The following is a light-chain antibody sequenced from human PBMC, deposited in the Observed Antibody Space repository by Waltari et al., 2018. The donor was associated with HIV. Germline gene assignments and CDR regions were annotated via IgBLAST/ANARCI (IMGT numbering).Light chain of an antibody. CDR1: SSNIGSKY. J-gene: IGLJ1*01. CDR3: AAWDDSLSVVYV. V-gene: IGLV1-47*01. Sequence: QSVLTQPPSASGTPGQRVTISCSGSSSNIGSKYVYWYQQLPGTAPKLLIYRNNQRPSGVPDRVSGSKSGTSASLAISGLRSEDEAGYYCAAWDDSLSVVYVFGTGTKVTVL. CDR2: RNN.